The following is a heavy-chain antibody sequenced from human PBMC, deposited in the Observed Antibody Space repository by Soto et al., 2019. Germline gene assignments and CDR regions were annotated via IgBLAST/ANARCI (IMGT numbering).Heavy chain of an antibody. D-gene: IGHD3-10*01. CDR2: IYYSGST. CDR3: EVFITMVRGVGGYYYGMDV. V-gene: IGHV4-39*01. CDR1: GGSLSSSSYY. J-gene: IGHJ6*02. Sequence: LSETLSLTCTGSGGSLSSSSYYWGWIRQPPGKGLEWIGSIYYSGSTYYNPSLKSRVTISVDTSKNQFSLKLSSVTAADTAVYYCEVFITMVRGVGGYYYGMDVWGQGTTVTASS.